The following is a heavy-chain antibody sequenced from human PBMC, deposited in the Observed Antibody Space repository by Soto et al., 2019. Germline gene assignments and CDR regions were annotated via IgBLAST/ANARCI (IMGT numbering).Heavy chain of an antibody. Sequence: ASVKVSCKVSGYTLTELSMHWVRQAPGKGLEWMGGIDPEDGETIYAQKFQGRVTMTADTSTDTAYLELSSLRSEDTAVYYCAADLVHRVNGSGSYYIFDYWGQGTLVTVSS. D-gene: IGHD3-10*01. CDR1: GYTLTELS. V-gene: IGHV1-24*01. CDR2: IDPEDGET. J-gene: IGHJ4*02. CDR3: AADLVHRVNGSGSYYIFDY.